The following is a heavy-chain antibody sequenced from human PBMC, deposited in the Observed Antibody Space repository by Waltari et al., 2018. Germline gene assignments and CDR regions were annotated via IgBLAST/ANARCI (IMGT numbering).Heavy chain of an antibody. V-gene: IGHV3-23*01. J-gene: IGHJ6*02. Sequence: EVQLLESGGGLVQPGGSRRLSCAAAGFTFSTYAMNWVRQAPGRGLEWVSTISGSGGSTYYADSVKGRFTISRDNSKNTQYLQMNSLRAEDSAVYYCAKDRLYYGMDVWGQGTTVTVSS. CDR1: GFTFSTYA. CDR2: ISGSGGST. CDR3: AKDRLYYGMDV.